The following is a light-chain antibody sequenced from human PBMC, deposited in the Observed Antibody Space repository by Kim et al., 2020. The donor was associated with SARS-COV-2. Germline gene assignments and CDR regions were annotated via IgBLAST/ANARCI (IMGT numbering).Light chain of an antibody. J-gene: IGKJ1*01. V-gene: IGKV3-15*01. CDR2: GAS. Sequence: SVPTGESATVSFMPRQSVSSHLVWYQQNPGQAPRLLSYGASTRATGLPARFRGSGSGTEFTLTISSLQSEDFAVYHCQQYHNWWTFGQGTKLEI. CDR3: QQYHNWWT. CDR1: QSVSSH.